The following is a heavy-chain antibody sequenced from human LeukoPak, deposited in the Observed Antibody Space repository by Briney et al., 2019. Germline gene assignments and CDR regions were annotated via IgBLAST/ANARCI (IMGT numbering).Heavy chain of an antibody. D-gene: IGHD3-3*01. CDR2: INPSGGRT. CDR3: AREKVYNDFWSGGSYYYYYYGMDV. V-gene: IGHV1-46*01. Sequence: ASVKVSCKASGYTFTSYYMHWVRQAPGQGLEWMGIINPSGGRTSYAQKFQGRVAMTRDTSTSTVYMELSSLRSEDTAVYYCAREKVYNDFWSGGSYYYYYYGMDVWGQGTTVTVSS. CDR1: GYTFTSYY. J-gene: IGHJ6*02.